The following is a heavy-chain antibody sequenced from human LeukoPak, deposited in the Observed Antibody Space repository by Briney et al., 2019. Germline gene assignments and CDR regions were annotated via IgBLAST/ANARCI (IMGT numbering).Heavy chain of an antibody. CDR1: GYTFTSYD. J-gene: IGHJ5*02. CDR3: ARGYDILTGYPFGWFDP. V-gene: IGHV1-8*01. Sequence: ASVKVSCKASGYTFTSYDINWVRQATGQGLEWMGWMNPNSGNTGYAQKFQGRVTMTRNTSISTAYMELSRLRSDDTAVYYCARGYDILTGYPFGWFDPWGQGTLVTVSS. CDR2: MNPNSGNT. D-gene: IGHD3-9*01.